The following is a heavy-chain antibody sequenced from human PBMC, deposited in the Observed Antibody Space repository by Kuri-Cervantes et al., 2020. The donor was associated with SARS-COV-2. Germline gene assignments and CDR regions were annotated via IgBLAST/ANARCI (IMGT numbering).Heavy chain of an antibody. CDR3: VRHENAIDY. CDR2: IYYGGTT. J-gene: IGHJ4*02. Sequence: SETLSLTCTVSGGSINSSNYYWDWVRQPPGKGLEWIGSIYYGGTTFYKSSLESQVAISIDTSKSQFSLRLTSMTAADTAVYYCVRHENAIDYWGQGSLVTVSS. CDR1: GGSINSSNYY. V-gene: IGHV4-39*01. D-gene: IGHD2-2*01.